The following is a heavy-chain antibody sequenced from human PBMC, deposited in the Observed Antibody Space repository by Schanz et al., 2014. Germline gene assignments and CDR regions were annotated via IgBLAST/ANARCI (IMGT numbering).Heavy chain of an antibody. J-gene: IGHJ3*02. CDR3: ARDRNLRDFWSGYRGGAFDI. D-gene: IGHD3-3*01. CDR2: FTWNSDSA. CDR1: GFTFDDYG. Sequence: EVQLVESGGGLIQPGGSLRLSCAASGFTFDDYGMSWVRQAPGKGLEWVSGFTWNSDSAGYADSLRGRFTISRDNAKNSLDLPMTSVRAEDTALYYCARDRNLRDFWSGYRGGAFDIWGQGTMVTVSS. V-gene: IGHV3-20*04.